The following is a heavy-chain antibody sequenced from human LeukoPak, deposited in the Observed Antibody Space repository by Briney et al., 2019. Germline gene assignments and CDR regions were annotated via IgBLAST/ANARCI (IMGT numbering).Heavy chain of an antibody. J-gene: IGHJ4*02. Sequence: PGGSLRLSCAGSGFTFSTAWLTWVRQTPGKGLEWVGHIKSRNDGGTTDYAAPVTGRFTISRGDSKNTVYLQMSSLKTEDTAVYYCATANTYYDYVWGSARYIYWGQGTLVTVSS. CDR1: GFTFSTAW. V-gene: IGHV3-15*01. D-gene: IGHD3-16*02. CDR3: ATANTYYDYVWGSARYIY. CDR2: IKSRNDGGTT.